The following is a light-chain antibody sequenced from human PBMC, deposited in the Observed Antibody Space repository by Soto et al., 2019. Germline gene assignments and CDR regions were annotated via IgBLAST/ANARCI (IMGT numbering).Light chain of an antibody. CDR2: GAS. Sequence: EIVLTQSPGTLSLSPGERATLSCRASQSVNNNNLAWYQQKPGQAPRLLIYGASSGGTGIPDRFSGSGSGTDFTLIISRLEPEDFAVYYCQQYGISPDTFGQGTKLEIK. V-gene: IGKV3-20*01. CDR1: QSVNNNN. CDR3: QQYGISPDT. J-gene: IGKJ2*01.